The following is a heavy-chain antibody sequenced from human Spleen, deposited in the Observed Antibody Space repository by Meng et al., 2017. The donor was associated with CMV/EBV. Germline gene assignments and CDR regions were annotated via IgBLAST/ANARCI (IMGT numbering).Heavy chain of an antibody. Sequence: GESLKISCAASGFTSSTYAMSWVRQAPGKGLEWVSAISGSGDSTYYADSVKGRFTISRDNSKNTLYLQMNSLRAEDTAVYYCARTPWGNWGQGTLVTVSS. D-gene: IGHD3-16*01. CDR1: GFTSSTYA. J-gene: IGHJ4*02. CDR3: ARTPWGN. V-gene: IGHV3-23*01. CDR2: ISGSGDST.